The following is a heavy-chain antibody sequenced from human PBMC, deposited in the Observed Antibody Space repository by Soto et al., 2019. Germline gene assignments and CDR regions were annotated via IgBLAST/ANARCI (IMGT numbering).Heavy chain of an antibody. CDR3: ARHVSVSGFESYFDQ. D-gene: IGHD5-12*01. CDR2: IDYSGST. Sequence: QLHMQESGPGPVKPSETLSLTCTVSGDSISSSGYYWAWIRPPPGQGPEWIGNIDYSGSTYYNPSLKSRVAFSVDTSKHQSSLKVPSVTAADTAVYYCARHVSVSGFESYFDQWGQGNLVTVSS. J-gene: IGHJ4*02. CDR1: GDSISSSGYY. V-gene: IGHV4-39*01.